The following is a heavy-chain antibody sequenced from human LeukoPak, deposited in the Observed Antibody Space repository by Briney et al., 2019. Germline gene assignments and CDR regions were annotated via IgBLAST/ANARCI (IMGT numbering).Heavy chain of an antibody. Sequence: SETLSLTCTVSGGSISSYQWSWIRQPPGKGLEWIGYIYYSGSTSYNPSLQSRVTISVDTSNNQFSLKLSSVTAAGTAVYYCARSSSTGVAYFDYWGQGTLVTVSS. J-gene: IGHJ4*02. CDR2: IYYSGST. V-gene: IGHV4-59*01. CDR1: GGSISSYQ. CDR3: ARSSSTGVAYFDY. D-gene: IGHD2-8*02.